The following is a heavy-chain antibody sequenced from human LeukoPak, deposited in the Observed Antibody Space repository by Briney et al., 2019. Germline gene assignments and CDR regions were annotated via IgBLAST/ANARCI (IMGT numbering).Heavy chain of an antibody. CDR3: AKDLGYFDWLSLADY. V-gene: IGHV3-30*18. Sequence: GGSLRLSCAASGFTFSSYGMHWVRQAPGKGLEWVAVISYDGSNKYYADSVKGRFTISRDNSKNTLYLQMNSLRAEDTAVYYCAKDLGYFDWLSLADYWGQGTLVTVSS. CDR2: ISYDGSNK. J-gene: IGHJ4*02. CDR1: GFTFSSYG. D-gene: IGHD3-9*01.